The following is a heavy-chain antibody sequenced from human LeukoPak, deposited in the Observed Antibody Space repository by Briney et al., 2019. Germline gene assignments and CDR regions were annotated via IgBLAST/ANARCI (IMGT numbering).Heavy chain of an antibody. V-gene: IGHV3-48*04. CDR1: GFTFSSYS. CDR3: ARTYYYDSSGYYPSKYFDY. D-gene: IGHD3-22*01. J-gene: IGHJ4*02. Sequence: GGSLRLSCAASGFTFSSYSMNWVRQAPGRGLEWVSYISSSSSTIYYADSVKGRFTISRDNAKNSLYLQMNSLRAEDTAVYYCARTYYYDSSGYYPSKYFDYWGQGTLVTVSS. CDR2: ISSSSSTI.